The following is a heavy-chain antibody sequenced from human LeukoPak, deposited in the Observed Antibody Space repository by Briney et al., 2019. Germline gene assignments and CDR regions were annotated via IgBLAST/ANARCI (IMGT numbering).Heavy chain of an antibody. CDR2: IKSKTDGGTT. J-gene: IGHJ3*02. CDR3: TTAGPPYYYDSSSDAFDI. Sequence: GGSLRLSCAASGFTFTNAWMSWVRQAPGKGLEWVGRIKSKTDGGTTDYAAPVKGRFTMSRDDSETTLFLQMNSLKTEDTAVYYCTTAGPPYYYDSSSDAFDIWGQGTMVTVSS. D-gene: IGHD3-22*01. CDR1: GFTFTNAW. V-gene: IGHV3-15*01.